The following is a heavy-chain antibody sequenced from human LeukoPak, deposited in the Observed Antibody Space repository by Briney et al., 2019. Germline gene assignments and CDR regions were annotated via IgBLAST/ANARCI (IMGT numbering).Heavy chain of an antibody. CDR2: ISSNGGST. CDR3: VKDDWVAGTGTGFDY. D-gene: IGHD6-19*01. CDR1: GFTFSSYA. V-gene: IGHV3-64D*06. J-gene: IGHJ4*02. Sequence: PGGSLRLSCSASGFTFSSYAMHWVRQAPGKGLEYVSAISSNGGSTYYADSMKGRFTISRDNSKNTLYLQMSSLRAEDTAVYYCVKDDWVAGTGTGFDYWGQGTLVTVFS.